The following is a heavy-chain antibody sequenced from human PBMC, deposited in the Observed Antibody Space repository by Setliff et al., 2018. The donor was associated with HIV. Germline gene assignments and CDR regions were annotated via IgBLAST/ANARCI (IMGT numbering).Heavy chain of an antibody. J-gene: IGHJ6*03. CDR1: GFTFSSYG. V-gene: IGHV3-30*19. CDR3: AKDWGSRLSYSFYYMDV. D-gene: IGHD3-16*01. CDR2: ISYDGTYK. Sequence: PGGSLRLSCAASGFTFSSYGMHWVRQAPGKGLEWVALISYDGTYKYYAESVKGRFTISRDNSRNTLYLQMNSLRTEDTAVYYCAKDWGSRLSYSFYYMDVWGKGTTVTVSS.